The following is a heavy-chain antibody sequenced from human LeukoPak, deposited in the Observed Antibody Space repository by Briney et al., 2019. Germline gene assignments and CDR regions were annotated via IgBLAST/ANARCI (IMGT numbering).Heavy chain of an antibody. CDR2: IYTSGST. Sequence: SETLSLTCTVSGGSISSGSYYWSWIRQPAGKGLEWIGRIYTSGSTNYNPSLKSRVTISVDTSKNQFSLKLSSVTAADTAVYYCARDLDDFWSGYYSPSNYYYYMDVWGKGTTVTVSS. CDR1: GGSISSGSYY. V-gene: IGHV4-61*02. J-gene: IGHJ6*03. D-gene: IGHD3-3*01. CDR3: ARDLDDFWSGYYSPSNYYYYMDV.